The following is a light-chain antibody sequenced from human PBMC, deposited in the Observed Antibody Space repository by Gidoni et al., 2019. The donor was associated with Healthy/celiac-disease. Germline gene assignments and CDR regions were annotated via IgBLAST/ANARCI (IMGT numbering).Light chain of an antibody. CDR3: QAWDSSTAEV. CDR2: QDS. Sequence: SYELTQPPSVSVSPGQTASITCSGDKLGDKYACWYQQKPGQPHVLVIYQDSKRPSGLPERFSGSNSGNTATLTISGTQAMDEADYYCQAWDSSTAEVFGGGTKLTVL. V-gene: IGLV3-1*01. J-gene: IGLJ2*01. CDR1: KLGDKY.